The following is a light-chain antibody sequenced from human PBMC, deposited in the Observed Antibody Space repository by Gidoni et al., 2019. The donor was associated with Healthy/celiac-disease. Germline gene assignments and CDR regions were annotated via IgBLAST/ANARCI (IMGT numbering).Light chain of an antibody. CDR1: QSVSSY. CDR2: DAS. V-gene: IGKV3-11*01. J-gene: IGKJ5*01. CDR3: QQRSNWPSIT. Sequence: EIVLTQTPATLSLSPGERATLSCRAGQSVSSYLAWYQQKPGQAPRLLIYDASNRATCIPARFSGSGSGTDFTLTISSLEPEDFAVYYCQQRSNWPSITFGQWTRLEIK.